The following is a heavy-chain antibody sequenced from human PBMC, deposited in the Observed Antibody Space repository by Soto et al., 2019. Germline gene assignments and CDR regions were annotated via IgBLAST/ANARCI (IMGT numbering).Heavy chain of an antibody. J-gene: IGHJ6*02. D-gene: IGHD2-15*01. V-gene: IGHV3-30-3*01. CDR3: ARVGRKLGYCSGGSCPFQYYYYYGMDV. Sequence: GGSLRLSCAASGFTFSSYAMHWVRQAPGKGLEWVAVISYDGSNKYYADSVKGRFTISRDNSKNTLYLQMNSLRAEDTAVYYCARVGRKLGYCSGGSCPFQYYYYYGMDVWGQGTTVTVSS. CDR1: GFTFSSYA. CDR2: ISYDGSNK.